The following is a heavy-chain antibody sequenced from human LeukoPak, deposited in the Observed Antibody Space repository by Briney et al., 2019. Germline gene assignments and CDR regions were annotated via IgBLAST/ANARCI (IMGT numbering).Heavy chain of an antibody. J-gene: IGHJ4*02. Sequence: SETLSLTCAVYGGSFSGYYWSWIRQPPGKGLEWIGEINHSGSTNYNPSLKSRVTISVDTSKNQFSLKLSSVTAVDTAVYYCARADGAKTDYWGQGTLVTVSS. CDR3: ARADGAKTDY. V-gene: IGHV4-34*01. CDR1: GGSFSGYY. CDR2: INHSGST. D-gene: IGHD3-16*01.